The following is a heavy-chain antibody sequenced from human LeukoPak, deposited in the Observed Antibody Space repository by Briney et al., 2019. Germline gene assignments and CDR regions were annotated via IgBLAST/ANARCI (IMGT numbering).Heavy chain of an antibody. J-gene: IGHJ5*02. CDR2: ISWNSGSI. CDR3: AKDSSSSWCRGSNWFDP. D-gene: IGHD6-13*01. V-gene: IGHV3-9*01. Sequence: GGSLRLSCAASGFTFDDYAMHWVRQAPGKGLEWVSGISWNSGSIGYADSVKGRFTISRDNAKNSLYLQMNSLRAEDTALYYCAKDSSSSWCRGSNWFDPWGQGTLVTVSS. CDR1: GFTFDDYA.